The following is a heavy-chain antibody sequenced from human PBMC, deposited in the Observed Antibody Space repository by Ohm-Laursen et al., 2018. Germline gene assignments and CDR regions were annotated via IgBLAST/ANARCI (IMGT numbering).Heavy chain of an antibody. V-gene: IGHV3-23*01. Sequence: GSLRLSCTASGFTFSSYAMSWVRQAPGKGLEWVSAISGSGGSIYYADSVKGRFTISRDNAENSLYLQMNSLRAEDTAVYYCARDKSKREFWSGYPNWGQGTLVTVSS. CDR3: ARDKSKREFWSGYPN. CDR1: GFTFSSYA. CDR2: ISGSGGSI. J-gene: IGHJ4*02. D-gene: IGHD3-3*01.